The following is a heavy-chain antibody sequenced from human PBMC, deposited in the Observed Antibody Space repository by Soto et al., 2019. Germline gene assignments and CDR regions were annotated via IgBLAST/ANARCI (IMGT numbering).Heavy chain of an antibody. D-gene: IGHD3-10*01. CDR2: IYYSGST. CDR3: ATYGSGSYKPTTFDY. V-gene: IGHV4-31*03. Sequence: QVQLQESGPGLVKPSQTLSLTCTVSGGSISSGDYYWSWIRQHPGKGLEWIGYIYYSGSTYYNPSRKCRVTISVDTSKNQFSLKLTSVTAADTAVYYCATYGSGSYKPTTFDYWGQGTLVTVSS. J-gene: IGHJ4*02. CDR1: GGSISSGDYY.